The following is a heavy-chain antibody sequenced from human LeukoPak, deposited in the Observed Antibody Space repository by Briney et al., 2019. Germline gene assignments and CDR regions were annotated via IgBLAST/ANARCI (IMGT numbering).Heavy chain of an antibody. CDR1: GGSFSGYY. CDR3: ARDQGISGWYAFDI. D-gene: IGHD6-13*01. CDR2: IYYSGST. Sequence: SETLSLTCAVYGGSFSGYYWSWIRQPPGKGLEWIGYIYYSGSTYYNPSLKSRVTISVDTSKNQFSLKLSSVTAADTAVYYCARDQGISGWYAFDIWGQGTMVTVSS. J-gene: IGHJ3*02. V-gene: IGHV4-34*09.